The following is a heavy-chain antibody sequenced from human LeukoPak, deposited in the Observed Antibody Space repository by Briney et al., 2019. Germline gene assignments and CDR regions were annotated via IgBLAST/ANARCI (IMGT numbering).Heavy chain of an antibody. CDR1: GYTFTIYG. Sequence: ASVKVSCKASGYTFTIYGISWVRQAPGQGREWMGWISAYNGNTNYAQKLQGRVTMTTDTSTSTAYMELRSLRSDDTAVYYCARDRSGSYYAYFDYWGQGTLVTVSS. CDR2: ISAYNGNT. D-gene: IGHD3-10*01. J-gene: IGHJ4*02. CDR3: ARDRSGSYYAYFDY. V-gene: IGHV1-18*01.